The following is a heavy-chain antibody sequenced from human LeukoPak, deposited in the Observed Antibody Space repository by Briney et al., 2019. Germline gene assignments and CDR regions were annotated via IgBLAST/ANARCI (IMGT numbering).Heavy chain of an antibody. V-gene: IGHV1-24*01. Sequence: ASVKVSCKVSGYTLTELSMHWVRQAPGKGLEWGGGFYLVDVETIYAQKFQGRVPMPEDTSTDTAYMELSSLRSEDTAVYYCATRACPQLNLYYFDYWGQGTLVTVSS. D-gene: IGHD2-2*01. CDR3: ATRACPQLNLYYFDY. CDR1: GYTLTELS. CDR2: FYLVDVET. J-gene: IGHJ4*02.